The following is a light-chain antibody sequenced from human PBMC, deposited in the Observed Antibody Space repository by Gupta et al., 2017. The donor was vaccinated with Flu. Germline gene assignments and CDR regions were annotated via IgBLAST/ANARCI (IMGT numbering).Light chain of an antibody. CDR2: EVS. J-gene: IGLJ1*01. CDR3: SSYTSSSTPP. Sequence: QSALTQPASVSGSPGQSITLSCTGTSSDVGGYNYVSWYQQHPGKAPKLMIYEVSNRPSGVSNRFSGSKSGNTASLTISGLQAEDEADYYCSSYTSSSTPPFGTGTKVTVL. CDR1: SSDVGGYNY. V-gene: IGLV2-14*01.